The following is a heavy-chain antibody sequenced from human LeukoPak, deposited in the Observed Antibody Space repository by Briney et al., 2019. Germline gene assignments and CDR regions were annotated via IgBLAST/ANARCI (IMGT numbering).Heavy chain of an antibody. Sequence: GGSLRLSCAASGFTFSDYYMSWIHQAPGKGLEWVSYISSSGSTIYYADSVKGRFTISRDNAKNSLYLQMNSLRAEDTAVYYCARAIWAGSYGFDYWGQGTLVTVSS. CDR3: ARAIWAGSYGFDY. D-gene: IGHD1-26*01. V-gene: IGHV3-11*01. J-gene: IGHJ4*02. CDR2: ISSSGSTI. CDR1: GFTFSDYY.